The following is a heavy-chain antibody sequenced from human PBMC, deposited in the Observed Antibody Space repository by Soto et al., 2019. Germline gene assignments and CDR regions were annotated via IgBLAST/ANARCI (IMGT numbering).Heavy chain of an antibody. CDR2: IKQDGSEK. V-gene: IGHV3-7*01. J-gene: IGHJ6*02. CDR3: ARIASAGRGWDV. Sequence: EVQLVESGGGLIQHGGSLRLSCAASGFTVSSYWMSWVRQAPVKGLEWVGNIKQDGSEKNYVDFVKGRFTISRDNAKNSLYLQMNSLRAEDTAVYNCARIASAGRGWDVWGQGTTVVVSS. D-gene: IGHD6-13*01. CDR1: GFTVSSYW.